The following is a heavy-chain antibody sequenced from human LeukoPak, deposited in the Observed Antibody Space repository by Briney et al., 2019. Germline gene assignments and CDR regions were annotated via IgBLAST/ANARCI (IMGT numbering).Heavy chain of an antibody. CDR3: ARQRTAVAGTDYYYYYGMDV. CDR1: GGSISSSSYY. J-gene: IGHJ6*02. V-gene: IGHV4-39*01. Sequence: PSETLSLTCTVSGGSISSSSYYWGWIRQPPGKGLEWIGSIYYSGSTYYNPSLKSRVTISVDTSKNQFSLKLSSVTAADTAVYYCARQRTAVAGTDYYYYYGMDVWGQGTTVTVSS. CDR2: IYYSGST. D-gene: IGHD6-19*01.